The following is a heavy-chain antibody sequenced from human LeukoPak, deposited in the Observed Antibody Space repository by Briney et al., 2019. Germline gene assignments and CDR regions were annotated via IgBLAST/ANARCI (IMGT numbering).Heavy chain of an antibody. Sequence: GGSLRLSCAASGFTFSSYSMNWVRQAPGKGLEWVSSISSSVSYIYYADSVKGRFTISRDNAKNSLYLQMNSLRAEDTAVYYCAREYGIAAAGPDYWGQGTLVTVSS. V-gene: IGHV3-21*01. CDR2: ISSSVSYI. D-gene: IGHD6-13*01. CDR1: GFTFSSYS. J-gene: IGHJ4*02. CDR3: AREYGIAAAGPDY.